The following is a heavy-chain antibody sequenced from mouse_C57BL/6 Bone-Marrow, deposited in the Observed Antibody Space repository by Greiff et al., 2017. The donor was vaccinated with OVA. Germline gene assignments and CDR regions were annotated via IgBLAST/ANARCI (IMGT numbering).Heavy chain of an antibody. CDR2: IYPRSGNT. CDR1: GYTFTSYG. Sequence: VQLQQSGAELARPGASVKLSCKASGYTFTSYGISWVKQRTGQGLEWIGEIYPRSGNTYYNEKFKGKATLTADKSSSTAYMELRSLTSEDSAVYFCARSDGSSWYFDYWGQGTTLTVSS. CDR3: ARSDGSSWYFDY. V-gene: IGHV1-81*01. J-gene: IGHJ2*01. D-gene: IGHD1-1*01.